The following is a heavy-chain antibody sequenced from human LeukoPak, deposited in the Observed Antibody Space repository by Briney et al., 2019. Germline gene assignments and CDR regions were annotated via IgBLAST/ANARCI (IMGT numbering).Heavy chain of an antibody. CDR3: ATASIAARHFDY. CDR2: IIPIFGTA. Sequence: SVKVSCKASGGTFSSYAISWVRQAPGQGLEWMGGIIPIFGTANYAQKFQGRVTITTDESTSTAYMGLSSLRSEDTAVYYCATASIAARHFDYWGQGTLVTVSS. D-gene: IGHD6-6*01. J-gene: IGHJ4*02. CDR1: GGTFSSYA. V-gene: IGHV1-69*05.